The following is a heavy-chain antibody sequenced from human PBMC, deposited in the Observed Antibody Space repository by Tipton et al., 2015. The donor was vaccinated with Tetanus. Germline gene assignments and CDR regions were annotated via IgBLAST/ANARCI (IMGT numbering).Heavy chain of an antibody. CDR3: AKGWGSY. V-gene: IGHV3-7*03. Sequence: SLRLSCAASGFDFRSDWMTWVRQAPGKGLEWVANIKQDGNEKYHVDSVKGRFTISRDNAKNSLYLQMNSLRPEDTALYYCAKGWGSYWGQGTLVTVSS. D-gene: IGHD3-16*01. J-gene: IGHJ4*02. CDR2: IKQDGNEK. CDR1: GFDFRSDW.